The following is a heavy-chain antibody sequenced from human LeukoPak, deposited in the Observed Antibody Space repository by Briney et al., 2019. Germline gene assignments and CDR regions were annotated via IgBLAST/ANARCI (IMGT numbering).Heavy chain of an antibody. CDR3: ARVGYPMTTVVTHDY. CDR2: INHSGST. V-gene: IGHV4-34*01. J-gene: IGHJ4*02. CDR1: GGSFSGYY. D-gene: IGHD4-23*01. Sequence: SETLSLTCAVYGGSFSGYYWSWIRQPPGKGLEWIGEINHSGSTNYSPSLKSRVTISVDTSKNQFSLKLSSVTAADTAVYYCARVGYPMTTVVTHDYWGQGTLVTVSS.